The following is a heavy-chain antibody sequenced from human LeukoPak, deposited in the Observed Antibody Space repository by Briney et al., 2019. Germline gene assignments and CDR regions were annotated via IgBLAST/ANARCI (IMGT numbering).Heavy chain of an antibody. D-gene: IGHD5-24*01. V-gene: IGHV3-23*01. CDR3: ARGGRDGYNAPRQ. Sequence: GGSLRLSCAASGFTFSSYAMSWVRQAPGKGLEWVSTISNSDGKTYYADSVKGRFTISRDNSKNTLYVQMNSLTAEDTAVYYCARGGRDGYNAPRQWGQGTLVTVSS. J-gene: IGHJ4*02. CDR1: GFTFSSYA. CDR2: ISNSDGKT.